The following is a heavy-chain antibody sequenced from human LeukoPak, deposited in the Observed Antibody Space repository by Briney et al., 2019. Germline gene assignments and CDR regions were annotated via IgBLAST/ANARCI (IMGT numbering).Heavy chain of an antibody. J-gene: IGHJ4*02. V-gene: IGHV1-18*01. CDR1: GYTFSTSG. CDR2: ISSNSDNT. CDR3: ARDWGSIKVITDY. D-gene: IGHD3-16*01. Sequence: ASVKVSCEATGYTFSTSGITWVRQAPGQGLEWMGWISSNSDNTNYAQKLQGRVTMTTDTSTSTAYMELRSLRSDDTAVYYCARDWGSIKVITDYWGQGTLVTVSS.